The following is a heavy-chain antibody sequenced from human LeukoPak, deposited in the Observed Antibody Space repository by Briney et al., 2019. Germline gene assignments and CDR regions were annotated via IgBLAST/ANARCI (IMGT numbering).Heavy chain of an antibody. CDR1: GGSITSGVYY. CDR3: ARDVSLGYYDSSGHVPQIYFDY. CDR2: IYYSGST. D-gene: IGHD3-22*01. J-gene: IGHJ4*02. Sequence: SETLSLTCTVSGGSITSGVYYWSWIRQHPEKGLEWIGYIYYSGSTYYNPSLKSRVTISVDTSKNQFSLKLSSVTAADTAVYYCARDVSLGYYDSSGHVPQIYFDYWGQGTLVTVSS. V-gene: IGHV4-31*03.